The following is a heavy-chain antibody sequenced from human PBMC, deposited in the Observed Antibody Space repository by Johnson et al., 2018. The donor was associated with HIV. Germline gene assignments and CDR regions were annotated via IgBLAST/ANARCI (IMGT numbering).Heavy chain of an antibody. D-gene: IGHD6-6*01. CDR1: GFTFSDYG. CDR3: AKERHLVRAFDI. J-gene: IGHJ3*02. Sequence: QMLLVESGGGVVQPGGSLRLSCAASGFTFSDYGMHWVRQAPGKGLEWVSFIHYDGTNKYSPDSVKGRFTISRDNSKNTVYLQMNSLRAEDTAVYYCAKERHLVRAFDIWGQGTMVTVSS. V-gene: IGHV3-30*02. CDR2: IHYDGTNK.